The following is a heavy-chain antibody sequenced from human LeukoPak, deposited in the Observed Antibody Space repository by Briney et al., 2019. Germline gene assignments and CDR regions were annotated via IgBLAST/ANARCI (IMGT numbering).Heavy chain of an antibody. V-gene: IGHV4-59*08. D-gene: IGHD3-22*01. J-gene: IGHJ4*02. CDR2: IYYSGST. CDR3: ARTLDTSGYYHDY. Sequence: SETLSLTCTVTGGSISGYYWSWIRQPPGNGLASIGYIYYSGSTNYNPSLKSRVTISVDTSKNQFSLKLSSVTAADTAVYYCARTLDTSGYYHDYWGQGTLVTVSS. CDR1: GGSISGYY.